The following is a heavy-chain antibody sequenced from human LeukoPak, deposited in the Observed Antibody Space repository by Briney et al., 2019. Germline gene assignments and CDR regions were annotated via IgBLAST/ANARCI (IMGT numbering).Heavy chain of an antibody. J-gene: IGHJ6*03. CDR1: GFTFSSYA. CDR2: ISYDGSNK. CDR3: CSGPHYYYMDV. V-gene: IGHV3-30*04. D-gene: IGHD3-10*01. Sequence: GGSLRLSCAASGFTFSSYAMHWVRQAPGKGLEWVAVISYDGSNKYYADSVKGRFTISRDNSKNTLYLQMNSLRAEDTAVYYCCSGPHYYYMDVWGKGTAVIVSS.